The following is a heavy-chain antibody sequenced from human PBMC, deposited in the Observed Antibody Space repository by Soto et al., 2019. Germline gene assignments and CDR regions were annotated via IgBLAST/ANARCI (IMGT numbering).Heavy chain of an antibody. CDR1: GITFTNAW. CDR2: IKNKADGGTT. J-gene: IGHJ4*02. V-gene: IGHV3-15*01. Sequence: EVQLVESGGDLVKPGGCLRLFCAASGITFTNAWMSWVRQAPGKGLEWVGRIKNKADGGTTDYAAPVRGRFTISRDDSKTTLFLQMNSLETEDTAVYYCTTDPGDYEDFWGQGTLVTVSS. CDR3: TTDPGDYEDF. D-gene: IGHD4-17*01.